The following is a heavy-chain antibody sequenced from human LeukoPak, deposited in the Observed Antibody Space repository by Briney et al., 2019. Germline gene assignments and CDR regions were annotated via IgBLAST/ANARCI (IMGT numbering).Heavy chain of an antibody. V-gene: IGHV3-53*04. CDR3: ARVLYDFWSGPLRYYFDY. J-gene: IGHJ4*02. CDR1: GFTVSSNY. D-gene: IGHD3-3*01. CDR2: IYSGGST. Sequence: GGSLRLSCAASGFTVSSNYMSWVRQAPGKGLEWVSVIYSGGSTYYADSVKGRFTISRHNSKNTLYLQMNSLRAEDTAVYYCARVLYDFWSGPLRYYFDYWGQGTLVTVSS.